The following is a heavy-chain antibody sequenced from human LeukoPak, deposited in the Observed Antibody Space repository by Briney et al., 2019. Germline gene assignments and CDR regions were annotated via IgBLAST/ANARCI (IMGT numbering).Heavy chain of an antibody. CDR3: AREGGWEGYGMDV. V-gene: IGHV3-53*01. J-gene: IGHJ6*02. CDR2: IYSGGST. Sequence: PGGSLRLSCAASGFTFSSYWMSWVRQAPGKGLEWVSVIYSGGSTYYADSVKGRFTISRDNSKNTLYLQMNSLRAEDTAVYYCAREGGWEGYGMDVWGQGTTVTVSS. CDR1: GFTFSSYW. D-gene: IGHD1-26*01.